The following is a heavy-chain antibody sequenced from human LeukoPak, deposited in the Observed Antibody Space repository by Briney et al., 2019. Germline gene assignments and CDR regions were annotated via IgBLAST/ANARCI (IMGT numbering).Heavy chain of an antibody. Sequence: SVKVSCKASGGTFTSYAISWVRQAPGQGLEWMGGIIPIFGTANYAQKFQGRVTITTDESTSTAYMELSSLRSEDTAVYYCASHPCSGGSCYDYYYYYMDVWGKGTTVTVSS. CDR3: ASHPCSGGSCYDYYYYYMDV. V-gene: IGHV1-69*05. CDR1: GGTFTSYA. J-gene: IGHJ6*03. CDR2: IIPIFGTA. D-gene: IGHD2-15*01.